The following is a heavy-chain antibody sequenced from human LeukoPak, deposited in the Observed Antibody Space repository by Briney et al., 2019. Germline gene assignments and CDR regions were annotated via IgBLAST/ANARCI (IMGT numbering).Heavy chain of an antibody. CDR3: ARSVVVGANYYYYGMDV. CDR2: ISSSSSYI. CDR1: GFTFSSYS. V-gene: IGHV3-21*01. J-gene: IGHJ6*02. D-gene: IGHD1-26*01. Sequence: GRSLRLSCAASGFTFSSYSMNWVRQAPGKGLEWVSSISSSSSYIYYADSVKGRFTISRDNAKNSLYLQMNSLRAEDTAVYYCARSVVVGANYYYYGMDVWGQGTTVTVSS.